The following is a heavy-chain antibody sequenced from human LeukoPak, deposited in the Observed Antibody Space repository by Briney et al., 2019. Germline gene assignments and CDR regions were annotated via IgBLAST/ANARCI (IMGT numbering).Heavy chain of an antibody. V-gene: IGHV3-74*01. Sequence: GGSLRLSCAASGFTFSNYWMHWVRQVPGKGLVWVSQINPDGSSTDYADSVKGRFTSSRDNAKNTVYLQMNSLRAEDTAVYYCARVGRTPPFNWGQGTLVTVSS. J-gene: IGHJ4*02. CDR3: ARVGRTPPFN. CDR1: GFTFSNYW. CDR2: INPDGSST.